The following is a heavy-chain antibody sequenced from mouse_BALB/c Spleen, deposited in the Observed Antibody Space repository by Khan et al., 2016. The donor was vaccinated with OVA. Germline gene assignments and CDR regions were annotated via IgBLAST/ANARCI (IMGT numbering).Heavy chain of an antibody. CDR2: IWAGGST. D-gene: IGHD2-1*01. Sequence: QVQLKESGPGLVAPSQSLSITCTVAGFSLTSYGVHWVRQPPGKGLEWLGVIWAGGSTNYNSALMSRLIISKDNSKSQVLLKMNSLQTDDTAMYYCARWQYGNSAWFANWGQGTLVTVSA. V-gene: IGHV2-9*02. CDR3: ARWQYGNSAWFAN. CDR1: GFSLTSYG. J-gene: IGHJ3*01.